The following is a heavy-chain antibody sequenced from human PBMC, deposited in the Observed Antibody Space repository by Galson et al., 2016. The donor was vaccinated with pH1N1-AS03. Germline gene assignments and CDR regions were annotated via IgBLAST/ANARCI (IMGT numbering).Heavy chain of an antibody. CDR3: ARAAPFDP. CDR2: ISPYNGNT. Sequence: SVKVSCKASGYTFPNFGMSWVRQAPGQGLEWMGWISPYNGNTQYAQRLEGRVTMTTDTSNNTAYLELRSLTYDDTAVYYCARAAPFDPWGHGTLVIVSS. D-gene: IGHD2-15*01. CDR1: GYTFPNFG. J-gene: IGHJ5*02. V-gene: IGHV1-18*04.